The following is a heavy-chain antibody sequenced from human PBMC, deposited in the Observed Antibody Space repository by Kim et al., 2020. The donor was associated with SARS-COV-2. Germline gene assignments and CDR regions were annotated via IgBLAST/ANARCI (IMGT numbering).Heavy chain of an antibody. D-gene: IGHD3-22*01. V-gene: IGHV3-15*01. Sequence: DYAEPVKGRFTISRDDSKNPLYLPMTSLQTEDTAVYYCTATDSSGYYAGYWDQGTLVTVSS. CDR3: TATDSSGYYAGY. J-gene: IGHJ4*02.